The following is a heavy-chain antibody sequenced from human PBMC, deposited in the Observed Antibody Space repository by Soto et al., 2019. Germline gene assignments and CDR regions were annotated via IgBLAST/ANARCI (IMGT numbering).Heavy chain of an antibody. CDR1: GYAFSGYR. J-gene: IGHJ5*01. Sequence: QVQLVQSGAEMKQPGASVKVSCKTSGYAFSGYRLSWVRQGPGQGLEWMGWISGYNGNTDYAQKFQGRVTMTTDTSTSTAYMEPRSLRSDDTAVYYCARDLGPPNWFDSWGQGTLVTVSS. CDR3: ARDLGPPNWFDS. V-gene: IGHV1-18*01. D-gene: IGHD2-8*01. CDR2: ISGYNGNT.